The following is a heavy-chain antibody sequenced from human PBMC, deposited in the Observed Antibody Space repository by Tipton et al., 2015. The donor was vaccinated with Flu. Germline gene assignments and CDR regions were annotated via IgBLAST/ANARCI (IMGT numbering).Heavy chain of an antibody. CDR1: SFTFSTYW. CDR3: AGGSGWLILD. D-gene: IGHD6-19*01. V-gene: IGHV3-7*01. CDR2: MKKDGSEK. J-gene: IGHJ4*02. Sequence: SLRLSCEASSFTFSTYWMNWVRQAPGKGLEWVAIMKKDGSEKLYADSVKGRFTISRDNGKNSLYLQMDSLTADDTAVYYCAGGSGWLILDWGQGTLVTVSS.